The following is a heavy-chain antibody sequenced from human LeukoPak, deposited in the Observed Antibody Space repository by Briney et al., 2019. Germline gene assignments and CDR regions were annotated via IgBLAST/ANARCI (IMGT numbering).Heavy chain of an antibody. CDR2: INHSGST. CDR1: GGSFSGYY. D-gene: IGHD4-17*01. CDR3: ARGLRYGGYFDY. J-gene: IGHJ4*02. V-gene: IGHV4-34*01. Sequence: SETLSLTCAVYGGSFSGYYWSWIRQPPGKGLEWIGEINHSGSTNYNPSLKSRVTISVDTSKNQFSLKLSPVTAADTAVYYCARGLRYGGYFDYWGQGTLVTVSS.